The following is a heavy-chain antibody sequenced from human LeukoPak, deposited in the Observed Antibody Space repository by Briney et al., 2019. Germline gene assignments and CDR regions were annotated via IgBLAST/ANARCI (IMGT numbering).Heavy chain of an antibody. CDR2: IHNSGST. J-gene: IGHJ5*02. Sequence: SETLPLTCTVSGGSNSNSSNYWNWIRQPPGKGLEWIGYIHNSGSTSYNSSLKSRVTISADMSKNQVSLKLTSVTAADTAVYYCASCIVGANWFDPWGQGILVTVSS. V-gene: IGHV4-61*01. CDR1: GGSNSNSSNY. D-gene: IGHD1-26*01. CDR3: ASCIVGANWFDP.